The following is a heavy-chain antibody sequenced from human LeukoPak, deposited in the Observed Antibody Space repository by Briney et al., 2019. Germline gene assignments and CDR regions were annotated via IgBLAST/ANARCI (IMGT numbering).Heavy chain of an antibody. J-gene: IGHJ4*02. D-gene: IGHD4-11*01. CDR2: INPNSGGT. CDR1: GYIFTDYY. V-gene: IGHV1-2*06. CDR3: ARVAYGNNATPFDH. Sequence: ASVKVSCKASGYIFTDYYTHWVRQAPGQGPEWMGRINPNSGGTDSAQKFQGRVTMTRVTSITTVYMEMRRLTSDDTAVYYCARVAYGNNATPFDHWGQGTLVIVSS.